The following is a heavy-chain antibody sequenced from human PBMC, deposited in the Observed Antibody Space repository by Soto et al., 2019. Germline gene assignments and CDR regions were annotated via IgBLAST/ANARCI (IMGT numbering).Heavy chain of an antibody. CDR3: AKDHGFDEFQLLYYSYYGLDV. CDR2: ISYDLTNK. D-gene: IGHD2-2*02. V-gene: IGHV3-30*18. J-gene: IGHJ6*02. Sequence: GGSLILSGAASGFTFIDYGMHWVRQAPGKGLECVAVISYDLTNKYYGDSVKGLFTISRDNSKNTLYLQMNSLRAEDRAVYYCAKDHGFDEFQLLYYSYYGLDVWGQGTTVTVS. CDR1: GFTFIDYG.